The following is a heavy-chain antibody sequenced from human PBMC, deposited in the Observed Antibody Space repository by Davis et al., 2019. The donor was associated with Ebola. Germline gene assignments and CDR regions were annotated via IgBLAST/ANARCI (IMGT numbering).Heavy chain of an antibody. D-gene: IGHD3-16*01. CDR1: GYSFTSYW. Sequence: GGSLRPSCKGSGYSFTSYWNNWVRQMPGKGLEWMGRIDPSDSYTNYSPSFQGHVTISADKSISTAYLQWSSLKASDTAMYYCARQGVRGVLSTDYWGQGTLVTVSS. CDR2: IDPSDSYT. J-gene: IGHJ4*02. CDR3: ARQGVRGVLSTDY. V-gene: IGHV5-10-1*01.